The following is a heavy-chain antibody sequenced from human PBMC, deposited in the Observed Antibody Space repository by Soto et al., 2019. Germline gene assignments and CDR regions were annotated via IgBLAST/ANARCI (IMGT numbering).Heavy chain of an antibody. V-gene: IGHV3-48*03. CDR2: ISSSGSTI. D-gene: IGHD5-18*01. Sequence: GGSLRLSCAASGFTFSSYEMNWVRQAPGKWLEWVSYISSSGSTIYYADSVKGRFTISRDNAKNSLYLQMNSLRAEGTAVYYCAREVDTAMVGAFDIWGQGTMVTVSS. J-gene: IGHJ3*02. CDR1: GFTFSSYE. CDR3: AREVDTAMVGAFDI.